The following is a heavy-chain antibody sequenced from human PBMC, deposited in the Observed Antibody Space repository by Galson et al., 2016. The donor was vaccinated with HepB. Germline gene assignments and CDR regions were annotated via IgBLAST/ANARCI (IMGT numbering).Heavy chain of an antibody. CDR3: ARGHCDSTTQLNWFDP. D-gene: IGHD2/OR15-2a*01. CDR2: LYYTGGT. J-gene: IGHJ5*02. Sequence: SETLSLTCIVSGDSINSHYSSWIRQPPGKGLGWIGYLYYTGGTNYDPSLKSRVAMSIDTSKNQFSLKLSSVTAADTAMYYCARGHCDSTTQLNWFDPWGQGTLVTVSS. CDR1: GDSINSHY. V-gene: IGHV4-59*11.